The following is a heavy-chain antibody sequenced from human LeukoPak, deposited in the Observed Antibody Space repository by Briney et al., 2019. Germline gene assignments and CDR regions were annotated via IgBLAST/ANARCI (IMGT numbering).Heavy chain of an antibody. V-gene: IGHV3-23*01. CDR3: AKSLGGATHFDY. CDR1: GFTFSSYG. CDR2: ISGSGGST. J-gene: IGHJ4*02. D-gene: IGHD1-26*01. Sequence: GSLRLSCAASGFTFSSYGMSWVRQAPGKGLEWVSAISGSGGSTYYADSVKGRFTISRDNSKNTLYLQMNSLRAEDTAVYYCAKSLGGATHFDYWGQGTLVTVSS.